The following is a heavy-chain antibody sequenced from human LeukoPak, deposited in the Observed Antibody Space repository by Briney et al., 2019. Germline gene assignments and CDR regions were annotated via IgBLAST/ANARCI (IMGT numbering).Heavy chain of an antibody. V-gene: IGHV3-30*02. CDR2: IRYDGSNK. CDR1: GFTFSSYG. CDR3: AKPGRGYSYGRDAFDI. D-gene: IGHD5-18*01. J-gene: IGHJ3*02. Sequence: GGSLRLSCAASGFTFSSYGMHWGRQAPAKGLGRVSFIRYDGSNKYYEDSVKGRFNISRDNSKNTLYLQMNSLRAEDTAVYYCAKPGRGYSYGRDAFDIWGQGTMVTVTS.